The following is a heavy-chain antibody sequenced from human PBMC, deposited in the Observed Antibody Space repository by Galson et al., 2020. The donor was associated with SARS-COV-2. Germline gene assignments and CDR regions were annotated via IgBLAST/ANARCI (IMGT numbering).Heavy chain of an antibody. CDR2: IYYTESN. Sequence: SETLSLTCTVSGGSISSSNYYWGSVRQPTGEGLEWIGSIYYTESNYYNPSLTSRVTMSVDTSRNQFSLKLSSVTAADTAVYYCARQILTGYYSFYYFDFWGQGTLVTVSS. D-gene: IGHD3-9*01. CDR1: GGSISSSNYY. V-gene: IGHV4-39*01. J-gene: IGHJ4*02. CDR3: ARQILTGYYSFYYFDF.